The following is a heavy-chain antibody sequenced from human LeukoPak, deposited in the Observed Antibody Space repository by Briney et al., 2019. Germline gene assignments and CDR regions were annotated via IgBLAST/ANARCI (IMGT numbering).Heavy chain of an antibody. V-gene: IGHV3-30-3*01. CDR1: GFTFSSYA. CDR3: ATLYDFWSGKYYFDY. J-gene: IGHJ4*02. Sequence: GGSLRLSCAASGFTFSSYAMHWVRQAPGTGLEWVAVISYDGSNKYYADSVKGRFTISRDNSKNTLYLQMNSLRAEDTAVYYCATLYDFWSGKYYFDYWGQGTLVTVSS. CDR2: ISYDGSNK. D-gene: IGHD3-3*01.